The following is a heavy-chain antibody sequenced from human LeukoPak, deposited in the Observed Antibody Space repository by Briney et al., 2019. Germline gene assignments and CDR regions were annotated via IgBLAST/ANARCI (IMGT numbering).Heavy chain of an antibody. Sequence: VASVKVSCKASGYTFTSYDMHWVRQAPGQGLEWMGIINPSGVTTTYAQKSQGRVTMTRDTSTSTVYVELSSLRSEDTAVYYCARVNRENVFGVSMDVWGQGTTVTVSS. V-gene: IGHV1-46*01. CDR2: INPSGVTT. J-gene: IGHJ6*02. D-gene: IGHD3-10*01. CDR3: ARVNRENVFGVSMDV. CDR1: GYTFTSYD.